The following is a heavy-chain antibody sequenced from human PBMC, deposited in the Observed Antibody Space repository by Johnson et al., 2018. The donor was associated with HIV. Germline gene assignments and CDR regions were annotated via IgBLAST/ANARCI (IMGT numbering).Heavy chain of an antibody. CDR1: GFTFISYA. Sequence: QVQLVESGGGVVQPGRSLRLSCAASGFTFISYAMHWVRQAPGKGLEWVAVISYDGDNNYYADSVKGRFTISRDNSKNTLYLEMSSLRPEDTDVYYCARGGYVPAFDIWGQGTKVTVSS. V-gene: IGHV3-30-3*01. CDR2: ISYDGDNN. D-gene: IGHD5-12*01. CDR3: ARGGYVPAFDI. J-gene: IGHJ3*02.